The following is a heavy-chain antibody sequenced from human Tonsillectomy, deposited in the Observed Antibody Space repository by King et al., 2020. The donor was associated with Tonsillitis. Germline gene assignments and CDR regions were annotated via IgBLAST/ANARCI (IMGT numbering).Heavy chain of an antibody. CDR2: IYYSGST. V-gene: IGHV4-30-4*01. D-gene: IGHD3-10*01. CDR3: AREGLLWSRWFDP. J-gene: IGHJ5*02. CDR1: GGSISSGDYY. Sequence: QLQESGPGLVKPSQTLSLTCTVSGGSISSGDYYWSWIRQPPGKGLEWIGYIYYSGSTYYNPSLKSRVTISVDTSKNQFSLKLSPVTAADTAVYYCAREGLLWSRWFDPWGQGTLVTVSS.